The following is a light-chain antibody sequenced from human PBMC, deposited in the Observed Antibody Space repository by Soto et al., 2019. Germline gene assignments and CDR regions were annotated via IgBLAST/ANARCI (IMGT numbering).Light chain of an antibody. CDR3: MQRSNWPPIT. J-gene: IGKJ5*01. V-gene: IGKV2-28*01. CDR1: QSLLHSNGYNY. Sequence: DVVMTQSPLSLPVTPGEPASISCRSSQSLLHSNGYNYLAWFLQKAGQSPQLLIYLASSRASGVPDRFSGSGSGTDFTLEISSVEAEDVGVYYCMQRSNWPPITFGQGTRLEIK. CDR2: LAS.